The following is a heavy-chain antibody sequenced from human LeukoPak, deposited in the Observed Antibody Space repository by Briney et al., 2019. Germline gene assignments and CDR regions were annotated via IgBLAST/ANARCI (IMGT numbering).Heavy chain of an antibody. CDR3: IRDFRSADL. V-gene: IGHV3-74*01. CDR2: LNGDGTNI. J-gene: IGHJ5*02. CDR1: GFTFSSYA. Sequence: PGRSLRLSCAASGFTFSSYAMQWVRQVPGKGLVWVSRLNGDGTNIIYADSVKGRFTISRDNAKNTVYLEMNSLSVEDTATYYCIRDFRSADLWGQGTLVTVTS.